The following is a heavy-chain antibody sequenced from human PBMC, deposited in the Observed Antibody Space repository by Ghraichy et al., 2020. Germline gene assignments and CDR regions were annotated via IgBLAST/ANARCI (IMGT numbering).Heavy chain of an antibody. Sequence: GESLNISCKGSGYSFTSYWIGWVRQMPGKGLEWMGIIYPGDSDTRYSPSFQGQVTISADKSISTAYLQWSSLKASDTAMYYCARQVEEILWFGELLSPGYFQHWGQGTLVTVSS. CDR1: GYSFTSYW. CDR3: ARQVEEILWFGELLSPGYFQH. CDR2: IYPGDSDT. D-gene: IGHD3-10*01. V-gene: IGHV5-51*01. J-gene: IGHJ1*01.